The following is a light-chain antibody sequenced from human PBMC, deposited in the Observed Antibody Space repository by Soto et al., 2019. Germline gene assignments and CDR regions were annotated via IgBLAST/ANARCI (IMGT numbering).Light chain of an antibody. J-gene: IGKJ1*01. V-gene: IGKV3D-15*01. CDR3: QQYGDSPQT. Sequence: EIVMTPSPATLSVSPGETTRLSGRASQSINSDVAWYQQKVGQTPRLLIYDTSTRATGVPDRFIGSGSGTDFALTITRVEPEDFAVYYCQQYGDSPQTFGPGTKVDIK. CDR1: QSINSD. CDR2: DTS.